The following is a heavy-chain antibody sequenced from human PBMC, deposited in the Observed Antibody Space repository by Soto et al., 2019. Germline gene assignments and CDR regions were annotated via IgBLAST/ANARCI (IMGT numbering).Heavy chain of an antibody. CDR1: GFIFSSYY. Sequence: EVQLVESGGGLVKPGGSLRLSCVGPGFIFSSYYMNWVRQAPGKGLEWVSSISGGSAYIYYADSVKGRFTISRDNAKNSLYLEMNSLRVEDTAVYYCVRVWRLVGRYGMDVWGQGTKVTVSS. J-gene: IGHJ6*02. D-gene: IGHD6-25*01. CDR2: ISGGSAYI. CDR3: VRVWRLVGRYGMDV. V-gene: IGHV3-21*02.